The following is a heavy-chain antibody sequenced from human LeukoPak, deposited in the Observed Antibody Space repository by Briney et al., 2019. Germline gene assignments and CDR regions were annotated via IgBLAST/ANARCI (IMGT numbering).Heavy chain of an antibody. CDR3: ASGYSYGLFDY. D-gene: IGHD5-18*01. CDR2: IIPIFGTA. J-gene: IGHJ4*02. V-gene: IGHV1-69*05. CDR1: GGTFSSYA. Sequence: SVKVSCKASGGTFSSYAISWVRQAPGQGLEWMGGIIPIFGTANYAQKFQGRVTITTDESTSTAYMELSSLRSEGTAVYYCASGYSYGLFDYWGQGTLVTVSS.